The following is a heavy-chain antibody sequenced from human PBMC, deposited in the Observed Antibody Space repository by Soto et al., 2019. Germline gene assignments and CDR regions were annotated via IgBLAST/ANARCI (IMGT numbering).Heavy chain of an antibody. J-gene: IGHJ6*02. CDR1: GYTCMNYV. V-gene: IGHV5-51*01. CDR3: AASIFYYGMDV. Sequence: GESLKISCQGSGYTCMNYVIGWVRQMPGKGPEWMGIIYPGDSDTKYNPSFQGQVTISADKSITTTYLQWSSLKASDTAIYYCAASIFYYGMDVWGQGTTVNVSS. CDR2: IYPGDSDT.